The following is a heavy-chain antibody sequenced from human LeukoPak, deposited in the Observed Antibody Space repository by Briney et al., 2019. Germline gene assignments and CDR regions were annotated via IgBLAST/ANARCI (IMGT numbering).Heavy chain of an antibody. CDR1: GFHLSGQW. CDR3: ARSFGFYP. Sequence: GESLRLSCVAHGFHLSGQWRHTDRQAPGKGLVWVHRNNSDESTTGYAESVKRRFPISRHHAKHPLSLQMNSRTPEEPALYDWARSFGFYPWGQVTLVTVS. CDR2: NNSDESTT. J-gene: IGHJ5*02. V-gene: IGHV3-74*01.